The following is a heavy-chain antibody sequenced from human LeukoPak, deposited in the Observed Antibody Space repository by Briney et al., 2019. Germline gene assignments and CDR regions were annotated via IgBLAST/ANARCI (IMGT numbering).Heavy chain of an antibody. D-gene: IGHD6-13*01. V-gene: IGHV3-53*01. Sequence: GGSLRLSCAASGFTVSSNYMSWVRQAPGKGLEWVSVIYSGGSTYYADSVKGRFTISRDNSKNTLYLQMNSLRAEDTAVYYCARVRYSSWYYFDYWGQGTLVTVS. CDR2: IYSGGST. CDR3: ARVRYSSWYYFDY. J-gene: IGHJ4*02. CDR1: GFTVSSNY.